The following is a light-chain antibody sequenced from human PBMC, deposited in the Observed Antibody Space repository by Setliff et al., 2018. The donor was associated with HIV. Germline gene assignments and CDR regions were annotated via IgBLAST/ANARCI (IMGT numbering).Light chain of an antibody. Sequence: SAMAQQESVFGSPGQSITISCTGTSSDIGGYNYVSWYQQHPGKAPKLMISDVSNRPSGVSNRFSGSKSGNTASLTISGLLAEHEADYYCSSYTSSTPLYVFLTITNVTVL. V-gene: IGLV2-14*03. CDR2: DVS. CDR1: SSDIGGYNY. J-gene: IGLJ1*01. CDR3: SSYTSSTPLYV.